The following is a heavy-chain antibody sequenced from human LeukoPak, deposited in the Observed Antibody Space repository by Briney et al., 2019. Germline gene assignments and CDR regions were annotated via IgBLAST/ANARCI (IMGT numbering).Heavy chain of an antibody. Sequence: GGSQRLSCAASGFTVSSNYMSWVRQAPGKGLEWVSVIYSGGSTYYADSVKGRFTISRDNSKNTLYLQMNSLRAEDTAVYYCAIARGYSYGYGYWGQGTLVTVSS. CDR2: IYSGGST. CDR3: AIARGYSYGYGY. D-gene: IGHD5-18*01. V-gene: IGHV3-66*01. J-gene: IGHJ4*02. CDR1: GFTVSSNY.